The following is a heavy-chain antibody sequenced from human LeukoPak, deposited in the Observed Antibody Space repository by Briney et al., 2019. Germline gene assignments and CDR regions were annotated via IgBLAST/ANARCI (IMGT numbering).Heavy chain of an antibody. D-gene: IGHD3-9*01. CDR1: GGTFTTYA. J-gene: IGHJ5*02. V-gene: IGHV1-69*05. CDR2: IIPIFGTA. CDR3: ARQTGRRQWFDP. Sequence: SVKVSCKASGGTFTTYAINWVRQAPGQGVEWLGGIIPIFGTAPYAQKFQGRLTIPTDESTNTAYMELSSLTSEDTAVYYCARQTGRRQWFDPWGQGTLVTVSS.